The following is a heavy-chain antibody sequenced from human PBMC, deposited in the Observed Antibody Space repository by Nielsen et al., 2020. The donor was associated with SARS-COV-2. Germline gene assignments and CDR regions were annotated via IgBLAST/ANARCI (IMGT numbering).Heavy chain of an antibody. CDR2: ISGYNGNT. V-gene: IGHV1-18*04. Sequence: ASVKVSCKASGFTFTTYGISWVRQAPGQGLEWMGWISGYNGNTNYAQKFQGRVSMTTDTSASTAYMELSSLRSEDTAVYYCARHLRGYIDYWGQGTLVTVSS. CDR3: ARHLRGYIDY. J-gene: IGHJ4*02. CDR1: GFTFTTYG.